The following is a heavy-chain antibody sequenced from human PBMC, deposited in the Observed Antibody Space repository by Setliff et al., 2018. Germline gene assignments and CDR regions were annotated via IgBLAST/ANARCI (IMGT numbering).Heavy chain of an antibody. V-gene: IGHV3-64*02. CDR3: AREPQGSYDS. D-gene: IGHD3-16*01. Sequence: GESLTISCATSGFTFSGYPMHWVRQAPGKGLESVSAISPNGANTYYADSVKGRFTTSRDNSKNTLYLQMGSLRAEDTAVYYCAREPQGSYDSWGQGTLVTVSS. CDR2: ISPNGANT. J-gene: IGHJ5*02. CDR1: GFTFSGYP.